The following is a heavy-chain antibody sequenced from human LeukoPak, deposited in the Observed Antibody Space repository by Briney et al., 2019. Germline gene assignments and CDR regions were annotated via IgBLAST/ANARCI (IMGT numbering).Heavy chain of an antibody. V-gene: IGHV1-18*01. CDR3: ARDGSGSYFSSYDY. D-gene: IGHD1-26*01. CDR1: GYTFTSYG. CDR2: ISAYSGNT. J-gene: IGHJ4*02. Sequence: ASVKVSCKASGYTFTSYGISWVRQAPGQGLEWMGWISAYSGNTNYAQKLRGRVTMTTDTSTSTAYMELRSLRSDDTAVYYCARDGSGSYFSSYDYWGQGTLVTVSS.